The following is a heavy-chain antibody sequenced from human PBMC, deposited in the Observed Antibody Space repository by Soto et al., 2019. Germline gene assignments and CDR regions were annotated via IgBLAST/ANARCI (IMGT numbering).Heavy chain of an antibody. J-gene: IGHJ4*02. CDR3: ARHKSTVNILDY. CDR1: GGSISSYY. Sequence: SETLSLTCTVSGGSISSYYWSWIRQPPGKGLEWIGYIYSFGSTNYNASLESRVSMSVDTSKNQVSLKLTSVTVADTAVYYCARHKSTVNILDYWGQGTLVTVSS. D-gene: IGHD4-17*01. CDR2: IYSFGST. V-gene: IGHV4-59*08.